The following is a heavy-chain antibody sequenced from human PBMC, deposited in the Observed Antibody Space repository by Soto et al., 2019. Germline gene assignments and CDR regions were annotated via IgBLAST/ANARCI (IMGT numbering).Heavy chain of an antibody. J-gene: IGHJ4*02. V-gene: IGHV4-4*02. CDR1: GGSISSNNW. CDR2: IYHSGST. D-gene: IGHD6-13*01. CDR3: ARDQGSHPGD. Sequence: QVQLQESGPGLVRPSGTLSLTCAVSGGSISSNNWWSWVRQPPGKGLEWIGEIYHSGSTNYNPSLKSRVTMSVVPSKNLCSLTLNSVTAADTAFYYCARDQGSHPGDWGQGTLVSVSS.